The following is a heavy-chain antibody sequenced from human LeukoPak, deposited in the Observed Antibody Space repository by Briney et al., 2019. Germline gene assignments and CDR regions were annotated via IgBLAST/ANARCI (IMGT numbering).Heavy chain of an antibody. V-gene: IGHV4-34*01. Sequence: SETLSLTCAVYGGSFSGYYWSWIRQPPGKGLEWIGEINHSGSTNYNPSLKSRVTISVDTSKNQFSLKLSSVTAADTAVYYCARRRDYGSARAWFDPWGQGTLVTVSS. CDR2: INHSGST. CDR1: GGSFSGYY. J-gene: IGHJ5*02. D-gene: IGHD3-10*01. CDR3: ARRRDYGSARAWFDP.